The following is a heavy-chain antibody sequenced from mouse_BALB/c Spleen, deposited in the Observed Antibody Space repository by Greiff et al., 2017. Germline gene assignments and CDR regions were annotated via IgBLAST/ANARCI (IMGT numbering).Heavy chain of an antibody. CDR2: IWSGGST. V-gene: IGHV2-2*02. D-gene: IGHD1-1*01. J-gene: IGHJ1*01. CDR3: ARPYGSILYWYFDV. CDR1: GFSLTSYG. Sequence: QVQLKESGPGLVQPSQSLSITCTVSGFSLTSYGVHWVRQSPGKGLEWLGVIWSGGSTDYNAAFISRLSISKDNSKSQVFFKMNSLQANDTAIYYCARPYGSILYWYFDVWGAGTTVTVSS.